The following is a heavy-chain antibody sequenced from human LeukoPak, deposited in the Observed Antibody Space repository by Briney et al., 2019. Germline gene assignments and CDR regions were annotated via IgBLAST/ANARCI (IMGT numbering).Heavy chain of an antibody. CDR3: AREFALDTTECFDY. CDR2: IWYDGSNK. J-gene: IGHJ4*02. CDR1: GFTFSSYG. Sequence: PGGSLRLSCAASGFTFSSYGMHWVRQAPGKGLEWVAVIWYDGSNKYYADSVKGRFTISRDNSKNTLYLQMNSLRAEDTAVYHCAREFALDTTECFDYWGQGTLVTVSS. D-gene: IGHD3/OR15-3a*01. V-gene: IGHV3-33*01.